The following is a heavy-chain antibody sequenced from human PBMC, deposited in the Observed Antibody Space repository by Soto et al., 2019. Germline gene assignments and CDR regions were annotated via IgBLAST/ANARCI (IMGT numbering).Heavy chain of an antibody. Sequence: GGSLRLSCAASGFTFSDYYLNWIRQAPGKGLEWFSYISGGGDTIYYADSVKGRFTISRDNAKNSLYLQMNSLRAEDTAVYYCTRGPESDYWGQGTLVTVSS. CDR2: ISGGGDTI. J-gene: IGHJ4*02. D-gene: IGHD3-10*01. CDR1: GFTFSDYY. V-gene: IGHV3-11*01. CDR3: TRGPESDY.